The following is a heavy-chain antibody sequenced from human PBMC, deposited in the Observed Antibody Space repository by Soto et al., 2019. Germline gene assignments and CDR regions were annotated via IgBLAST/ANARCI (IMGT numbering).Heavy chain of an antibody. CDR1: GGSISSYY. CDR3: ARQIGDTAMAPGVGLYYYYYMDV. V-gene: IGHV4-59*08. J-gene: IGHJ6*03. Sequence: SETLSLTCTVSGGSISSYYWSWIRQPPGKGLEWIGYIYYSGSTNYNPSLKSRVTISVDTSKNQFSLKLSSVTAADTAVYYCARQIGDTAMAPGVGLYYYYYMDVWGKGTTVTVSS. D-gene: IGHD5-18*01. CDR2: IYYSGST.